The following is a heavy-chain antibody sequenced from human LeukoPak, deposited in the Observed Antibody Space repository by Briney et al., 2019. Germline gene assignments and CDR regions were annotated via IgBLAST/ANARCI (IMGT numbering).Heavy chain of an antibody. CDR3: ARDAVYSSSWQYY. D-gene: IGHD6-13*01. Sequence: GGSLRLSCAASGFTFSSYGMHWVRQAPGKGLEWVAVIWYDGSNKYYADSVKGRFTISRDDSKNTLYLQMNSLRAEDTAVYYCARDAVYSSSWQYYWGQGTLVTVSS. CDR1: GFTFSSYG. V-gene: IGHV3-33*01. CDR2: IWYDGSNK. J-gene: IGHJ4*02.